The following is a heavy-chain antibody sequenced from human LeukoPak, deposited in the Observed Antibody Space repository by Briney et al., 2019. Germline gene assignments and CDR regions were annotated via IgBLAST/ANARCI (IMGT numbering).Heavy chain of an antibody. CDR1: GYSISSGYY. CDR3: ARADYSSSWSHYYYDMDV. Sequence: SETLSLTCTVSGYSISSGYYWDWIRPPPGKGLEWIGGIYHSGSTYYNPSLKSRVTISVDTSKNHFSLKLSSVTAADTALYFCARADYSSSWSHYYYDMDVWGTGTTVTVSS. CDR2: IYHSGST. V-gene: IGHV4-38-2*02. J-gene: IGHJ6*03. D-gene: IGHD6-13*01.